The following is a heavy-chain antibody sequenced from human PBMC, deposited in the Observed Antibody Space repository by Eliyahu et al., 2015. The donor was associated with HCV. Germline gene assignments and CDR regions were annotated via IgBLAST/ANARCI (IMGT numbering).Heavy chain of an antibody. CDR3: AAPYYYVSSGYYDAFDI. CDR1: GFTFGXYV. Sequence: EVQLVESGGGLVQPGRSLKLSCTASGFTFGXYVMSWFRQTPGKGLEWVGFIRSKVSGGTTDYAASVKGRFTISRDDSKSIAYLQMNSLKTEDTAVYYCAAPYYYVSSGYYDAFDIWGQGTMVTVSS. J-gene: IGHJ3*02. D-gene: IGHD3-22*01. CDR2: IRSKVSGGTT. V-gene: IGHV3-49*03.